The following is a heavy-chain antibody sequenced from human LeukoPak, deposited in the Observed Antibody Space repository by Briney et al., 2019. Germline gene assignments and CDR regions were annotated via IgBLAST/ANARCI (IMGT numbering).Heavy chain of an antibody. CDR2: ISGSGSTI. Sequence: GGSLRLSCAASGFTFSSFEMNWVRQAPGKGLEWASYISGSGSTIYYADSVRGRFTISRDNAKNSLYLQMNSLRAEDTAVYYCTRDPQNDYWGQGILVTVSS. V-gene: IGHV3-48*03. CDR1: GFTFSSFE. CDR3: TRDPQNDY. J-gene: IGHJ4*02.